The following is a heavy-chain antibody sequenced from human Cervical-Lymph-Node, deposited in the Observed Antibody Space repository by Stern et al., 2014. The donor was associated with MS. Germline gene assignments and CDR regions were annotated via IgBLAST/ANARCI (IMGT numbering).Heavy chain of an antibody. D-gene: IGHD3-3*01. CDR1: GFTFSSYS. CDR2: ISSSSSYI. Sequence: EVQLVESGGGLVKPGGSLRLSCAASGFTFSSYSMNWVRQAPGKGLEWVSSISSSSSYIYYADSVKGRFTISRDNAKNPLDLQMNSRRAEDPAVYYCARAVSTIFGPRFPPRYYFDYWGQGTLVPVSS. J-gene: IGHJ4*02. CDR3: ARAVSTIFGPRFPPRYYFDY. V-gene: IGHV3-21*01.